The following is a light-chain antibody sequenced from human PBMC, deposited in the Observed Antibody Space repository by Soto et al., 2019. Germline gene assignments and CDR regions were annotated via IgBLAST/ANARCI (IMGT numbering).Light chain of an antibody. V-gene: IGKV2-28*01. CDR2: LGS. CDR1: QSLLHSNGKKY. J-gene: IGKJ5*01. Sequence: DIVMTQSPLSLPVTPGEPASISYRSSQSLLHSNGKKYMDWYLQKPGQSPQLLIYLGSNRASGVTDRFSASGSGTDFTLKISRVEAEDVGVYYCMQALQTPITFGQGTRLEIK. CDR3: MQALQTPIT.